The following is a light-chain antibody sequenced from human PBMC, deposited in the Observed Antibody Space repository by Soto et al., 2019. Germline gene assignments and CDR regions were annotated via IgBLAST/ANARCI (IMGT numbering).Light chain of an antibody. Sequence: EIVLTQSPGTLSLSPGERATLSCRASQSVTSNYLAWYQQKPGQAPRPLIFGASIRDTGIPDRFSGSGSGTDFTLTISRLEPEDFAVYYCQQYGSSPGTVGQGTKVDIK. V-gene: IGKV3-20*01. CDR1: QSVTSNY. CDR3: QQYGSSPGT. CDR2: GAS. J-gene: IGKJ1*01.